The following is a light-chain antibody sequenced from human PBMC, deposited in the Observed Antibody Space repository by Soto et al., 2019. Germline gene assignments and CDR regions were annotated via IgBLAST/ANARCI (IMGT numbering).Light chain of an antibody. CDR2: LGS. V-gene: IGKV2-28*01. Sequence: DIVMTQSPLSLPVTPGEPASISCRSSQSLLYSNGYNYLDWYLQKPGQSPQLLIYLGSNRASGVPDRFSGSGSGTDFTLKISRVEAADVGVYYCMQALQTPPWTFGQGTKVEIK. J-gene: IGKJ1*01. CDR3: MQALQTPPWT. CDR1: QSLLYSNGYNY.